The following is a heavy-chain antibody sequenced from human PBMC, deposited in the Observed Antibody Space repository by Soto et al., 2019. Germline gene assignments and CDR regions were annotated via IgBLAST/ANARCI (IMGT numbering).Heavy chain of an antibody. CDR1: GGSISGGPYY. CDR2: IYYTGST. CDR3: ARVSGIVVVPTAKDPHYYYMDV. Sequence: QVQLQDSGPGLVKPSQTLSLTCTVSGGSISGGPYYWTWIRQHPGSGLAWIGYIYYTGSTYYNPSLKSRVILSVDTSNNQLSLKLSSVTAADTAVYFCARVSGIVVVPTAKDPHYYYMDVWGKGTKVTVSS. D-gene: IGHD2-2*01. V-gene: IGHV4-31*03. J-gene: IGHJ6*03.